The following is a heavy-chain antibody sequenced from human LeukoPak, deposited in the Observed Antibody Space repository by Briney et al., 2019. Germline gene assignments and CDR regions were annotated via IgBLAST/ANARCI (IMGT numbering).Heavy chain of an antibody. CDR2: IYSSGSA. D-gene: IGHD5-12*01. J-gene: IGHJ4*02. Sequence: RPSETLSLTCTVSGGSISTYYWSWIRQPPGKGLEWIGYIYSSGSANYNPSLKSRVTMSVDTSKNQFSLKLSSVTAADTAVYYCARMGGYSGYATHWGQGTLVTVSS. CDR3: ARMGGYSGYATH. V-gene: IGHV4-59*08. CDR1: GGSISTYY.